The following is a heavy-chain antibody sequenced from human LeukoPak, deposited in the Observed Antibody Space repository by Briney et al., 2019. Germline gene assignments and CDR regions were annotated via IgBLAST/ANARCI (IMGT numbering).Heavy chain of an antibody. CDR1: GYTFTGHH. V-gene: IGHV1-2*02. D-gene: IGHD6-13*01. CDR3: ARDYLRSSSWSNWFDP. Sequence: ASVTVSCKASGYTFTGHHMHWVRQAPGQGLEWMGWINPNSGGTNYAQKFQGRVTMTRDTSISTAYMELSRLRSDDTAVYYCARDYLRSSSWSNWFDPWGQGTLVTVSS. CDR2: INPNSGGT. J-gene: IGHJ5*02.